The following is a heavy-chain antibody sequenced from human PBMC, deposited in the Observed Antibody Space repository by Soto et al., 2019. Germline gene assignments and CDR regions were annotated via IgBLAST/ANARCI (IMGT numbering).Heavy chain of an antibody. V-gene: IGHV3-21*01. CDR2: ISSSSSYI. CDR1: GFTFSSYS. J-gene: IGHJ4*02. CDR3: EREAKAPALDY. D-gene: IGHD6-13*01. Sequence: EVQLVESGGGLVKPGGSLRLSCAASGFTFSSYSMNWVRQAPGKGLEWVSSISSSSSYIYYADSVKGRFTIYRDNAKNSLFLQVNSLRDEDTAVYYCEREAKAPALDYWGQGTLVTVSS.